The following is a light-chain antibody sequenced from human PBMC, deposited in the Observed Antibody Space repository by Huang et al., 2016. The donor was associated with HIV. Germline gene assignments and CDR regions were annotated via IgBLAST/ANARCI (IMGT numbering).Light chain of an antibody. J-gene: IGKJ1*01. Sequence: IQMTHSPSSLSASVGDRVTITCRTSQSISSYLNWYQQKPGKAPNLLIYAASSLQSGVPSRFSGSGSGTDFTLTISSLQHEDFATYYCQQSYSSFWTFGQGTKVEIK. CDR1: QSISSY. CDR2: AAS. V-gene: IGKV1-39*01. CDR3: QQSYSSFWT.